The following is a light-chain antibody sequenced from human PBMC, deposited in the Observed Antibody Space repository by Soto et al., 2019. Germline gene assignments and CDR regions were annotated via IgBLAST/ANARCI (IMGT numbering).Light chain of an antibody. CDR1: SSNIGSNY. J-gene: IGLJ2*01. CDR3: AAWDDTLSGVL. CDR2: RNN. Sequence: QSVLTQPPSASGASGQRVTISCSGSSSNIGSNYVYWYQQLPGTAPKLLIYRNNQRRSGVPDRFSGSKSGTSASLAISGLRSEDEADYYCAAWDDTLSGVLFGGGTQLTVL. V-gene: IGLV1-47*01.